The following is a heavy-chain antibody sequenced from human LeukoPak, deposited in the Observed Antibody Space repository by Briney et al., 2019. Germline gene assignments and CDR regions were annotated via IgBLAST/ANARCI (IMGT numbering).Heavy chain of an antibody. CDR3: ARGNLIGSTRKEYFDY. V-gene: IGHV6-1*01. J-gene: IGHJ4*02. CDR1: GDSVSSNSVS. CDR2: TYYRSKWYN. Sequence: SQTLSLTCAIFGDSVSSNSVSWNWIRQSPSRGLEWLGRTYYRSKWYNDYAVSVGSRTTINPDSSNNQFSLQLTSVTPEDTAVYYCARGNLIGSTRKEYFDYWGQGTLVTVSS. D-gene: IGHD2-2*01.